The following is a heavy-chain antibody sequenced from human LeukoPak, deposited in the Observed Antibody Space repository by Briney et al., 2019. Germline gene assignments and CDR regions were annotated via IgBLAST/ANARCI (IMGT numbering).Heavy chain of an antibody. V-gene: IGHV3-30-3*01. CDR2: ISYDGSNK. CDR3: ARGGSGYSYYYMDV. Sequence: QSGGSLRLSCAASGFTFSSYAMSWVRQAPGKGLEWVAVISYDGSNKYYADSVKGRFTISRDNSKNTLYLQMNSLRAEDTAVYYCARGGSGYSYYYMDVWGKGTTVTVSS. J-gene: IGHJ6*03. D-gene: IGHD3-3*01. CDR1: GFTFSSYA.